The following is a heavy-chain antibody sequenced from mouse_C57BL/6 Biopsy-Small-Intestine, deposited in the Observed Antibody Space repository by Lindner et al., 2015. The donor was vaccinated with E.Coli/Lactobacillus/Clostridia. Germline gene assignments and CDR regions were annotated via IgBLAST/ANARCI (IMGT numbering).Heavy chain of an antibody. Sequence: SVKVSCKASGYTFTNNDINWVRQATGQGLEWMGWMNTNSGDTHYAQEFQGRVTMTRNTSTNTAYMELGSLRSEDTAMYYCARRDWRFGMGVWGQGTTVTVSS. J-gene: IGHJ1*01. D-gene: IGHD2-10*02. CDR3: ARRDWRFGMGV. CDR1: GYTFTNND. V-gene: IGHV1S55*01. CDR2: MNTNSGDT.